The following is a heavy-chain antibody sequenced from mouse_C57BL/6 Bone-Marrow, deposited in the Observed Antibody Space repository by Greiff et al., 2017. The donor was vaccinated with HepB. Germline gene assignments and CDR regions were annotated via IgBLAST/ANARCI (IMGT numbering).Heavy chain of an antibody. CDR3: FSFSNTVVANSYFDV. D-gene: IGHD1-1*01. CDR2: INPSNGGT. Sequence: QVQLQQPGTELVKPGASVKLSCKASGYTFTSYWMHWVKQRPGQGLEWIGNINPSNGGTNYNEKFKSKATLTVDKSSSTAYMQLSSLTSEDSAVYYCFSFSNTVVANSYFDVWGTGTTVTVSS. CDR1: GYTFTSYW. V-gene: IGHV1-53*01. J-gene: IGHJ1*03.